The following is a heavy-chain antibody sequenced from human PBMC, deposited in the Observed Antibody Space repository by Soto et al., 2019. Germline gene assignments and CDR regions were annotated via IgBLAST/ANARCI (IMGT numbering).Heavy chain of an antibody. CDR3: ARHRKITMVRGVITDRKNWFDP. CDR2: INPSGGST. CDR1: GYTFTSYY. V-gene: IGHV1-46*01. J-gene: IGHJ5*02. D-gene: IGHD3-10*01. Sequence: QVQLVQSGAEVKKPGASVKVSCKASGYTFTSYYMHWVRQAPGQGLEWMGIINPSGGSTSYAQKFQGRVPMTRDTSTSTVYMELSSLRSEDTAVYYCARHRKITMVRGVITDRKNWFDPWGQGTLVTVSS.